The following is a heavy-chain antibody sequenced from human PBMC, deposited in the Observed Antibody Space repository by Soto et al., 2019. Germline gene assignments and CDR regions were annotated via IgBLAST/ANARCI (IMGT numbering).Heavy chain of an antibody. J-gene: IGHJ5*02. CDR3: ARHIAVAGTYENWFDP. CDR1: GGSISSGGYY. CDR2: IYYSGST. Sequence: SETLSLTCTVSGGSISSGGYYWSWIRQHPGKGLEWIGYIYYSGSTYYNPSLKSRVTISVDTSKDQFSLQLNSVTPEDTAVYYCARHIAVAGTYENWFDPWGQGTLVSVSS. V-gene: IGHV4-31*03. D-gene: IGHD6-19*01.